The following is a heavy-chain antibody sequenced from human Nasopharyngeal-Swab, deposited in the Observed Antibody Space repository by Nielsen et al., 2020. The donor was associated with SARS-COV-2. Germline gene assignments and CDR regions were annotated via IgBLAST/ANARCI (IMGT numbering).Heavy chain of an antibody. Sequence: GGSLRLSCAASGFTFSNNWMSWVRQAPGKGLEWVANIKQDGSEKFYVDSVKGRFTISRDNAKNSLYLQMNSLRAEDTAVYYCARGDYGMDVWGQGTTVTVSS. CDR1: GFTFSNNW. CDR3: ARGDYGMDV. V-gene: IGHV3-7*03. CDR2: IKQDGSEK. J-gene: IGHJ6*02.